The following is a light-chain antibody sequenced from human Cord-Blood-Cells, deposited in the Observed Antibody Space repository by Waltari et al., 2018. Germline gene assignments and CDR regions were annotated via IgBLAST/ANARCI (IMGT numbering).Light chain of an antibody. CDR2: RNK. CDR1: SSNLGSNY. J-gene: IGLJ2*01. V-gene: IGLV1-47*01. CDR3: AAWDDSLSVV. Sequence: QSVLTQPPSASGTPGQRVTISCSGSSSNLGSNYVYWYQQLPGTAPKLLIYRNKQRPSGVPDRFSGSKSGTSASLAISGLRSEDEADYYCAAWDDSLSVVFGGGTKLTVL.